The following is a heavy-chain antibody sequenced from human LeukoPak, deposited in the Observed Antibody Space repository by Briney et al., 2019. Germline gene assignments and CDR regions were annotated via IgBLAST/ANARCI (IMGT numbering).Heavy chain of an antibody. V-gene: IGHV4-59*01. CDR1: GGSFNDYY. D-gene: IGHD5-12*01. CDR3: ARAPGRDSGYDLGGWYYYYGMDV. Sequence: PSETLSLTCVVYGGSFNDYYWSWIRQPPGKGLEWIGYIYYSGSTNYNPSLKSRVTISVDTSKNQFSLKLSSVTAADTAVYYCARAPGRDSGYDLGGWYYYYGMDVWGQGTTVTVSS. CDR2: IYYSGST. J-gene: IGHJ6*02.